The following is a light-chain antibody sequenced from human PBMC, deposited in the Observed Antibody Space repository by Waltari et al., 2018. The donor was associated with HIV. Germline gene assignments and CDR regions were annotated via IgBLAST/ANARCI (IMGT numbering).Light chain of an antibody. V-gene: IGKV2-28*01. Sequence: DVLLTQSPVSLAVTPGELASISCKSSQSLLHKNGKNYLDWYVKKPGQNPQLLMYMASNLAAGVPVRFSGSGFGTEFTLKISRVEAEDVGLYYCMQALHTPFMFGHGTRLEI. CDR1: QSLLHKNGKNY. CDR2: MAS. J-gene: IGKJ5*01. CDR3: MQALHTPFM.